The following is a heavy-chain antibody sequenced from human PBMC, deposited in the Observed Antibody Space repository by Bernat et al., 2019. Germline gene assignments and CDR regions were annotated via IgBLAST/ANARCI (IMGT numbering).Heavy chain of an antibody. Sequence: QVQLKESGPGLVKPSETLSLTCTVSGGSISNYYWSWIRQPPGKGLEWIGYIYYSGSTNYNPSLKSRVTISVDSSKNQFFLNMGSVTAADTAVYYCARGGSYSGVVDQGGQGTLVTVS. CDR3: ARGGSYSGVVDQ. CDR2: IYYSGST. V-gene: IGHV4-59*01. CDR1: GGSISNYY. J-gene: IGHJ4*02. D-gene: IGHD1-26*01.